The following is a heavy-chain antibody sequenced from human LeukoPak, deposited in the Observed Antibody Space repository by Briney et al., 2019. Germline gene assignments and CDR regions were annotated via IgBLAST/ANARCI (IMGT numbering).Heavy chain of an antibody. CDR2: ISAYNGNT. V-gene: IGHV1-18*01. J-gene: IGHJ4*02. CDR3: ARGAVVVPAAMIGGRYFDY. Sequence: ASVKVSCKASSYTFTSYGISWVRQAPGQGLEWMGWISAYNGNTNYAQKLQGRVTMTTDTSASTAYMELSSLRSEDTAVYYCARGAVVVPAAMIGGRYFDYWGQGTLVTVSS. D-gene: IGHD2-2*01. CDR1: SYTFTSYG.